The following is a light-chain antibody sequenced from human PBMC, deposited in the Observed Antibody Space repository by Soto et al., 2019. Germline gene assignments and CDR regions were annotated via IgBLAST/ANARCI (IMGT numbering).Light chain of an antibody. Sequence: QSVLTQAPSESATPGQSVTISCSGSTSNIGSRTVNWYQQVPGTAPRLLIYSNNQRPSGVPDRFSGSKSGTSASLAISGLQSEDEADYYCAAWDDSLNAYVFGTGTKLTVL. CDR3: AAWDDSLNAYV. J-gene: IGLJ1*01. V-gene: IGLV1-44*01. CDR1: TSNIGSRT. CDR2: SNN.